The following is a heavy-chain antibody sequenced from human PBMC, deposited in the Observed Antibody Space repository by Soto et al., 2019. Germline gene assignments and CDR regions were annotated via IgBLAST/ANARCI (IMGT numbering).Heavy chain of an antibody. V-gene: IGHV4-4*02. CDR2: VYRTGST. CDR1: GGSISTSNW. J-gene: IGHJ4*02. CDR3: ARARATIAAAAIFDC. Sequence: QVQLQESGPGLVKPSGTLSLTCAVSGGSISTSNWWSWVRQPPGKGLEWIGEVYRTGSTTYNPSLESRLTISADKSKNQFSLKLTSVTAADTAVYYCARARATIAAAAIFDCWGQGTLVTVSS. D-gene: IGHD6-13*01.